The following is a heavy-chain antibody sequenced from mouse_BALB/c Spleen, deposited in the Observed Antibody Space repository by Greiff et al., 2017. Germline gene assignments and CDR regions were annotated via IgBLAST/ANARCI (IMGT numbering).Heavy chain of an antibody. J-gene: IGHJ4*01. CDR1: GFSLTSYG. D-gene: IGHD1-1*01. CDR2: IWSGGST. CDR3: ARNRDYGSTLYAMDY. V-gene: IGHV2-2*02. Sequence: VKLVESGPGLVQPSQSLSITCTVSGFSLTSYGVHWVRQSPGKGLEWLGVIWSGGSTDYNAAFISRLSISKDNSKSQVFFKMNSLQANDTAIYYCARNRDYGSTLYAMDYWGQGTSVTVSS.